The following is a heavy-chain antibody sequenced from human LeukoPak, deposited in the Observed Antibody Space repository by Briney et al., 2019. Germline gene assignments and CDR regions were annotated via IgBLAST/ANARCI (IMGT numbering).Heavy chain of an antibody. D-gene: IGHD6-13*01. Sequence: GGSLRPSCAASGFTFSTYWMSWVRQAPGKGLEWVANIKQDGSEKYYVDSVKGRFTISRDNAKNPLYLQMNSLRAEDTAMYYCARDSAGNDYWGQGTLVTVSS. CDR2: IKQDGSEK. CDR1: GFTFSTYW. V-gene: IGHV3-7*01. CDR3: ARDSAGNDY. J-gene: IGHJ4*02.